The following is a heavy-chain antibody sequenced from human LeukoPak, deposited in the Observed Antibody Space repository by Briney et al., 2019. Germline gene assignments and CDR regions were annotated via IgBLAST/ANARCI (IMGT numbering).Heavy chain of an antibody. Sequence: GGSLRLSCAASGFTFSSYAMSWVRQAPGKGLEWVSAISGSGGSTYYADSVKGRFTISRDNAKNSLYLQMNSLRAEDTAVYYCARAGGSYYYYMDVWGKGTTVTVSS. CDR2: ISGSGGST. CDR1: GFTFSSYA. CDR3: ARAGGSYYYYMDV. V-gene: IGHV3-23*01. D-gene: IGHD1-26*01. J-gene: IGHJ6*03.